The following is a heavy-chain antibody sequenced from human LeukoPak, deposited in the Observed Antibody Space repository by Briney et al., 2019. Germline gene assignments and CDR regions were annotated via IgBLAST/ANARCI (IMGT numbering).Heavy chain of an antibody. CDR1: GGSISSSSYY. J-gene: IGHJ4*02. D-gene: IGHD3-22*01. CDR3: ARRYYYDSSGYPSHYYFDY. CDR2: IYYSGST. Sequence: SETLSLTCTVSGGSISSSSYYWGWIRQPPGKGLEWIGSIYYSGSTYYNPSLKSRVTISVDTSKNQFSLKLSSVTAADTAVYYCARRYYYDSSGYPSHYYFDYWGQGTLVTVSS. V-gene: IGHV4-39*01.